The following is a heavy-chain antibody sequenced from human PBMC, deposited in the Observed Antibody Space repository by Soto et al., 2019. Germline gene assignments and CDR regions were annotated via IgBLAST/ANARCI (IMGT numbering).Heavy chain of an antibody. CDR2: ISGSGGST. CDR3: AKRITVAGLPYYYGMDV. CDR1: GFTCSSYA. J-gene: IGHJ6*02. Sequence: GGPLRLSCGASGFTCSSYAMSWVRQAQGKGLEWVSAISGSGGSTYYADSVKGRFTISRDNSKNTLYLQMNSLRAEDTAVYYCAKRITVAGLPYYYGMDVWGQGTTVTVSS. D-gene: IGHD6-19*01. V-gene: IGHV3-23*01.